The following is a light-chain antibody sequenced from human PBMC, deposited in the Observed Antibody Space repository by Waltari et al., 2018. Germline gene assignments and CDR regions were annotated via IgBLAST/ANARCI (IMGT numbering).Light chain of an antibody. CDR1: QSVSRS. CDR3: LQYNNWPPWT. J-gene: IGKJ1*01. V-gene: IGKV3-15*01. Sequence: VMTQSPATLALSPEESATLSCRASQSVSRSLAWYQQNPGQTPRLLIYGASTRATGIPVRFSGSGSGTEFTLTISSLQSEDFAVYYCLQYNNWPPWTFGQGTKVEIK. CDR2: GAS.